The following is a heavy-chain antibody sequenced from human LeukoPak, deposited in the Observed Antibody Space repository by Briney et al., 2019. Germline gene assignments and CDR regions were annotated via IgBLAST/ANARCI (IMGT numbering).Heavy chain of an antibody. CDR3: ARTYGSGSPYYYYYMDV. V-gene: IGHV4-34*01. CDR2: INHSGST. CDR1: GGSFSGYY. J-gene: IGHJ6*03. Sequence: SETLSLTCAVYGGSFSGYYWSWIRQPPGEGLEWIGEINHSGSTNYNPSLKSRVTISVDTSKNQFSLKLSSVTAADTAVYYCARTYGSGSPYYYYYMDVWGKGTTVTVSS. D-gene: IGHD3-10*01.